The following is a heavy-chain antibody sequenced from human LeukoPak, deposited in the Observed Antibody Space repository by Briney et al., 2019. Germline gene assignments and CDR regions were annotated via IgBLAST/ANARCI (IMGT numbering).Heavy chain of an antibody. D-gene: IGHD6-19*01. Sequence: QPGGSLRLSCAASGLTVSRKYLTWVRQAPGKGLEWVSAVSSSGGSTYYADSVKGRFTISRDNSENTLYLQMNSLRAEDTAVYYCAKRGSGWYFDYWGQETLVTVSS. CDR1: GLTVSRKY. CDR2: VSSSGGST. CDR3: AKRGSGWYFDY. J-gene: IGHJ4*02. V-gene: IGHV3-23*01.